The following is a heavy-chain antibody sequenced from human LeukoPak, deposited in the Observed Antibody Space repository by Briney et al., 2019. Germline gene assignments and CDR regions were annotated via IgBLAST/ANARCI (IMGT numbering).Heavy chain of an antibody. CDR1: GFSFSTYW. V-gene: IGHV3-7*01. J-gene: IGHJ4*02. CDR3: ARVMIPVTMIVVASDY. D-gene: IGHD3-22*01. Sequence: PGGSLRLSCAASGFSFSTYWMSWVRQAPGKGLEWVANIKQDGSEKYYVDSVKGRFTISRDNAKNSLYLQMNSLRAEDTAVYYCARVMIPVTMIVVASDYWGQGTLVTVSS. CDR2: IKQDGSEK.